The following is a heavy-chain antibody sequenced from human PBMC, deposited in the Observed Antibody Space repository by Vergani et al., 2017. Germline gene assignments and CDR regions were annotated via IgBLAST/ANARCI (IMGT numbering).Heavy chain of an antibody. CDR1: GGTFSSYA. V-gene: IGHV1-69*01. CDR3: ASGSIAARPYYYYYMDV. Sequence: QVQLVQSGAEVKKPGSSVKVSCKASGGTFSSYAISWVRQAPGQGLEWMGGIIPISGTANYAQKFQGRVTITADESTSTAYMELSSLRSEDTAVYYCASGSIAARPYYYYYMDVWGKGTTVTVSS. CDR2: IIPISGTA. J-gene: IGHJ6*03. D-gene: IGHD6-6*01.